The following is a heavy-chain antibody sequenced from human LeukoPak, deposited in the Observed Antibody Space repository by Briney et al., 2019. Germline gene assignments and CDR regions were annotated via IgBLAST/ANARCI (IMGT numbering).Heavy chain of an antibody. CDR2: VYSSGTT. Sequence: PSETMSLTCTVSGGSVSSGSYYWSWIRQPPGTRLEWIGYVYSSGTTNYNPAFKSRVTMSVDTSKNQFSLKLSSVTAADTAVYYCARGAVVNGLDVWGQGNTVAVSS. CDR3: ARGAVVNGLDV. D-gene: IGHD5-18*01. V-gene: IGHV4-61*01. J-gene: IGHJ6*02. CDR1: GGSVSSGSYY.